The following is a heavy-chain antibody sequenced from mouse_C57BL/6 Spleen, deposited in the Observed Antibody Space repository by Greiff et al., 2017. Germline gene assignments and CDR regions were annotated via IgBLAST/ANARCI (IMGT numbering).Heavy chain of an antibody. CDR1: GFTFSDYY. J-gene: IGHJ3*01. Sequence: EVQRVESEGGLVQPGSSMKLSCTASGFTFSDYYMAWVRQVPEKGLEWVANINYDGSSTYYLDSLKSRFIISRDNAKNILYLQMSSLKSEDTATYYCARGGSSGSWFAYWGQGTLVTVSA. CDR2: INYDGSST. D-gene: IGHD3-2*02. CDR3: ARGGSSGSWFAY. V-gene: IGHV5-16*01.